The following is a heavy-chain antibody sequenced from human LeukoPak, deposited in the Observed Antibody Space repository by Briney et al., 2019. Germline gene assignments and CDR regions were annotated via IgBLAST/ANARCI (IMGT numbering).Heavy chain of an antibody. J-gene: IGHJ4*02. D-gene: IGHD6-13*01. CDR3: ARDRGSSWYWRAYYFDY. V-gene: IGHV3-21*01. Sequence: GGSLRLSCAASGFTFSSYSMNWVRQAPGKGLEWVSSISSSSSYIYYADSVKGRFTISRDNAKNSLYLQVNSLRAEDTAVYYCARDRGSSWYWRAYYFDYWGQGTLVTVSS. CDR1: GFTFSSYS. CDR2: ISSSSSYI.